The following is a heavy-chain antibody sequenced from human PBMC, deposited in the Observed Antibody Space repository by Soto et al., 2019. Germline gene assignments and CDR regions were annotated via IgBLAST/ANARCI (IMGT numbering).Heavy chain of an antibody. V-gene: IGHV1-46*01. D-gene: IGHD1-1*01. CDR3: ARNDKSGLDY. J-gene: IGHJ4*02. Sequence: QVQLVQSGAEVKKPGASVKVSCKASGYIFTSYYLHWVRQAPGQGLEWMGFINPSGGSTSFAQKFQGRVTMTRDTSTSTVYMELSSLRSEDTAMYYCARNDKSGLDYWGQGTLFTVSS. CDR2: INPSGGST. CDR1: GYIFTSYY.